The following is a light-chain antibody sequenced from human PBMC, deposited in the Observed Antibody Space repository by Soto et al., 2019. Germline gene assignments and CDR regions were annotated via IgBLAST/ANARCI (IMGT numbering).Light chain of an antibody. CDR2: AAS. Sequence: AIRMTQSPSSLSASTGDRVTITCRASQGISSYLAWYQQKPGKAPKLLIYAASTLQSGVPSRFSGSGSGTDFTLTISCLQSEDFPTYYCQQYYSYPPPTFGQGTKLEIK. CDR3: QQYYSYPPPT. J-gene: IGKJ2*01. CDR1: QGISSY. V-gene: IGKV1-8*01.